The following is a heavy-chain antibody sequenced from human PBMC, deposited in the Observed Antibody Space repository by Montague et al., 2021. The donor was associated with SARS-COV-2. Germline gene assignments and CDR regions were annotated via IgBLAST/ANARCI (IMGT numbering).Heavy chain of an antibody. CDR1: GGSISSYY. CDR2: IYYGGST. CDR3: ARLRRPDGYSYWFGP. J-gene: IGHJ5*02. Sequence: SETLSLTCTVSGGSISSYYWRWIRQPPGKGLEWIGYIYYGGSTNYSPSFKGRVITSVDTSNNQFSLRLTSVTAADTAVYYCARLRRPDGYSYWFGPWGQGTLVTVSS. D-gene: IGHD5-24*01. V-gene: IGHV4-59*08.